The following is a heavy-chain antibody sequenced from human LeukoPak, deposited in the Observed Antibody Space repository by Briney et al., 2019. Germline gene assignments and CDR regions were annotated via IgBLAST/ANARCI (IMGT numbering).Heavy chain of an antibody. CDR3: ARPGLDDAFDI. V-gene: IGHV1-69*04. D-gene: IGHD3/OR15-3a*01. CDR2: IIPILGTA. J-gene: IGHJ3*02. Sequence: GASVKVSCKASGGTFSSYAISWVRQAPGQGLEWMGRIIPILGTANYAQKFQGRVTITADKSTSTAYMELSSLRSEDTAVYYCARPGLDDAFDIWGQGTMVTVSS. CDR1: GGTFSSYA.